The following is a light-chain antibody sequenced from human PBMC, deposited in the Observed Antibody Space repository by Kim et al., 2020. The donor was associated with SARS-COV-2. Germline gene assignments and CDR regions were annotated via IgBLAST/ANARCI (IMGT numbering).Light chain of an antibody. V-gene: IGKV3-11*01. CDR3: QDRSDWPT. Sequence: ETVLTQSPATLSLSPGERATLSCRTSQIISSTFLAWYQQKPGQAPRLLIYDASKRATDIPARFSGSGSGTEFTLTISNLEPEDFAVYFCQDRSDWPTFGQGTRLEIK. CDR2: DAS. J-gene: IGKJ5*01. CDR1: QIISSTF.